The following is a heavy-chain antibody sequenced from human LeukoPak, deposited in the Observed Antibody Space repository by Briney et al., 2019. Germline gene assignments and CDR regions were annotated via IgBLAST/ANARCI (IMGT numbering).Heavy chain of an antibody. CDR2: ISSSGVYT. Sequence: GGSLRLSCAASGFTFHYYGMNWVRQAPGKGLEWASSISSSGVYTYYADSVKGRFTISRDNAENSLYLQMDSLRAEDTGLYYCARGREPYTNTDWFDPWGQGTLVTVSS. V-gene: IGHV3-21*01. CDR1: GFTFHYYG. J-gene: IGHJ5*02. CDR3: ARGREPYTNTDWFDP. D-gene: IGHD2-2*02.